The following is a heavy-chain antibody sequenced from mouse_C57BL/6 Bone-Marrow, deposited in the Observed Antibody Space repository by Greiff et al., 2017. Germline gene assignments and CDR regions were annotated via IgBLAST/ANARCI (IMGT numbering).Heavy chain of an antibody. CDR3: TTSARRQLWQGY. CDR2: IDPENGDT. Sequence: VQLQQSGAELVRPGASVKLSCTASGFNIKDDYMHWVKQRPEQGLEWIGWIDPENGDTEYASKFQGQATITADQSSNTAYLQLSSLTSEDAAVYYCTTSARRQLWQGYWGQGTTLTVSS. D-gene: IGHD6-1*01. CDR1: GFNIKDDY. V-gene: IGHV14-4*01. J-gene: IGHJ2*01.